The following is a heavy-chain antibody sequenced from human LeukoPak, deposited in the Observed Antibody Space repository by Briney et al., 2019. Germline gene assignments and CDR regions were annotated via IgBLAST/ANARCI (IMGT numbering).Heavy chain of an antibody. CDR3: AHIAVAGTYFDY. D-gene: IGHD6-19*01. J-gene: IGHJ4*02. V-gene: IGHV3-23*01. CDR1: GFTFSSYA. CDR2: ISGSGGST. Sequence: GRSLRLSCAASGFTFSSYAMSWVRQAPGKGLEWVSAISGSGGSTYYADSVKGRFTISRDNSKNTLYLQMNSLRAEDTAVYYCAHIAVAGTYFDYWGQGTLVTVSS.